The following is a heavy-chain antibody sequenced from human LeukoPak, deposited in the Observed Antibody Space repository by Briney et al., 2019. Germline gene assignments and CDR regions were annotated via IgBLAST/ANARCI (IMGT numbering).Heavy chain of an antibody. CDR2: IYYSGST. CDR3: ARDQGSGWPSDFDY. D-gene: IGHD6-19*01. V-gene: IGHV4-59*01. J-gene: IGHJ4*02. CDR1: GGSISSYY. Sequence: SETLSLTCTVSGGSISSYYWSWIRQPPGKGLEWIGYIYYSGSTNYNPSLKSRVTISVDTSKNQFSLKLSSVTAADTAVYYCARDQGSGWPSDFDYWGQGTLVTVSS.